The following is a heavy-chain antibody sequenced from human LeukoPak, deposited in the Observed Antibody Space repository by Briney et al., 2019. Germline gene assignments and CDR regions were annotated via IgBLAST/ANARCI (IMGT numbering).Heavy chain of an antibody. Sequence: GGSLRLSCAASGFTFSNYAMSWVRQAPGKGLEWVAGISGSDGSTYYADSVKGRFTISRDNSKNTLYLQMNSLRAEDTAVYYCAKDGTTVTTLFQHWGQGTLVTVSS. CDR3: AKDGTTVTTLFQH. D-gene: IGHD4-17*01. J-gene: IGHJ1*01. CDR2: ISGSDGST. CDR1: GFTFSNYA. V-gene: IGHV3-23*01.